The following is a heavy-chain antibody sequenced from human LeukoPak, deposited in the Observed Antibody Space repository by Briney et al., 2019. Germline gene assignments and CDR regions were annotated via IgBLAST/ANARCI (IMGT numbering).Heavy chain of an antibody. CDR1: GFTFSKSW. Sequence: GGSLRLSCAASGFTFSKSWMSWLRQTPEKGLEWVANIKEDGSAKYYVDSVKGRFTISRDNAKNSLYLQMNSLRAEDTAVYYCARADGRTGRRDGYTDYCYMDVWGKGTTVTVSS. V-gene: IGHV3-7*01. J-gene: IGHJ6*03. CDR3: ARADGRTGRRDGYTDYCYMDV. D-gene: IGHD5-24*01. CDR2: IKEDGSAK.